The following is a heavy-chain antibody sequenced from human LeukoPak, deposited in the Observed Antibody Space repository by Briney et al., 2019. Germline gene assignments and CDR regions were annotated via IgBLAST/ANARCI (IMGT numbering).Heavy chain of an antibody. CDR1: GDSIKSYY. V-gene: IGHV4-59*01. Sequence: PSETLSLTCTVSGDSIKSYYWTWIRQTPGKGLEWIGHIYYSGNINYNPSLKSRVTISLDTSKSQFSLKLSSVTAADTAVYYCARGGYSYVNYFDYWGQGTPVTVSS. CDR2: IYYSGNI. CDR3: ARGGYSYVNYFDY. J-gene: IGHJ4*02. D-gene: IGHD5-18*01.